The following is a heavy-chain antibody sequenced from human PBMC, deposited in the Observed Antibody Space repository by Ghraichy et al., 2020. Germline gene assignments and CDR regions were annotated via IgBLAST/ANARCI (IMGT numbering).Heavy chain of an antibody. CDR1: GGSISRYY. CDR3: ARAAYYYGSGSAIPDY. D-gene: IGHD3-10*01. J-gene: IGHJ4*02. CDR2: IYYSGST. V-gene: IGHV4-59*01. Sequence: SETLSLTCTVSGGSISRYYWSWIRQPPGKGLEWIGDIYYSGSTNYTPSLKSRVTISVDTSKNQFSLKLRSVTAADTAVYYCARAAYYYGSGSAIPDYWGQGTLVTVSS.